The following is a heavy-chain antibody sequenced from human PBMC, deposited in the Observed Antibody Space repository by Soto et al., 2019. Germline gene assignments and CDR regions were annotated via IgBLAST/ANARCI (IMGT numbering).Heavy chain of an antibody. D-gene: IGHD3-22*01. CDR1: GDTFRSYA. V-gene: IGHV1-69*01. Sequence: QVQLVQSGAEVKKPGSSVKVSCKASGDTFRSYAISWVRQAPGQGLEWMGGIIPIFGTANYAQKFQGRVTITADESTSTAYMELGSLRSEDTAVYYCARDGSGYRSRASPMDVWGQGTTVTVSS. CDR3: ARDGSGYRSRASPMDV. J-gene: IGHJ6*02. CDR2: IIPIFGTA.